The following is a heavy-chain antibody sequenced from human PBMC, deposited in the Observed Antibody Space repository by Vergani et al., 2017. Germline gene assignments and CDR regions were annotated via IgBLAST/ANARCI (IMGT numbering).Heavy chain of an antibody. J-gene: IGHJ4*02. CDR2: IYTSGST. D-gene: IGHD3-9*01. CDR3: ARAKGRYDILTGYYDY. CDR1: GGSISSGSYY. V-gene: IGHV4-61*02. Sequence: QVQLQESCPGLVKPSQTLSLTCTVSGGSISSGSYYWSWIRPPAGKGLEWIGRIYTSGSTNYNPSLKSRVTITVDTSKNQFSLKLRSVTAADTAVYYCARAKGRYDILTGYYDYWGQGTLVTVSS.